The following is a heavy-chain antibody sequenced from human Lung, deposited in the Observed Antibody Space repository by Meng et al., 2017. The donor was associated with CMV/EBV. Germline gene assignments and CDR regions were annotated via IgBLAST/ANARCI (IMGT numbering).Heavy chain of an antibody. CDR2: IQYDGSDK. CDR1: GFTFSRYG. J-gene: IGHJ4*02. D-gene: IGHD5-12*01. V-gene: IGHV3-30*02. CDR3: HLSGPTNFEF. Sequence: GGSLRLCCETSGFTFSRYGIHWVRQAPGKGLEWVTFIQYDGSDKYYADSVKGRFTISRDNSKNTLCLQMSSLRTEDTAMYYCHLSGPTNFEFWGQGKLVTVDS.